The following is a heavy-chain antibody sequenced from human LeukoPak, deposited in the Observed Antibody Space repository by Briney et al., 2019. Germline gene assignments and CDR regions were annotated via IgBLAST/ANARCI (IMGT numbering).Heavy chain of an antibody. Sequence: ASVKVSCKASGYTFTSFYMHWVRQAPGQGLEWMGIINPSGGTTIYAQRFQGRVTMTRDMSTSTVYMELSSLRSEDTAVFYCARGSRYHDWLSPLDSWGQGTLVTVSS. J-gene: IGHJ4*02. CDR2: INPSGGTT. CDR1: GYTFTSFY. V-gene: IGHV1-46*01. CDR3: ARGSRYHDWLSPLDS. D-gene: IGHD3-9*01.